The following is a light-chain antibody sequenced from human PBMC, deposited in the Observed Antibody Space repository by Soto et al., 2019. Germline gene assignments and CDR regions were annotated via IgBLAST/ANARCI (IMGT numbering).Light chain of an antibody. CDR1: RSVDTD. V-gene: IGKV3-15*01. CDR3: QHYNSYSRT. CDR2: ATS. Sequence: EILMTQSPATLSASPGDSATLXCRASRSVDTDLAWYQQKPGQAPRLLVFATSARATGVPDRFRGSRSGTDFTLTISSLQPDDFATYYCQHYNSYSRTFGQGTKVDIK. J-gene: IGKJ1*01.